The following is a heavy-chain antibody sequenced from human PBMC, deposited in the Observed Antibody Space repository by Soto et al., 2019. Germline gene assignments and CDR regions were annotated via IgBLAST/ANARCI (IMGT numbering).Heavy chain of an antibody. D-gene: IGHD6-19*01. CDR2: IYYSGST. CDR1: GRSISSSSYY. V-gene: IGHV4-39*01. Sequence: QLQREESGPGLVKPSETLSLTCTVSGRSISSSSYYWGWIRQPPGKGLEWIGSIYYSGSTYYNPSIKSTVTITVDTSKNQFSLKLTSVTAADTVVYYCARQLPCSGCPEEVYYYYYGMDVWGQGTTVTVSS. J-gene: IGHJ6*02. CDR3: ARQLPCSGCPEEVYYYYYGMDV.